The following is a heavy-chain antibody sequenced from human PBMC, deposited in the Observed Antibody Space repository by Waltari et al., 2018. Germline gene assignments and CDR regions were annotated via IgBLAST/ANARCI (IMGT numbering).Heavy chain of an antibody. Sequence: QVQLVPSGAEVKKPGASVKVSCTASGYTFTGYYLHWVRQAPGQGLEWMGRINPNSGGTNYAQKFQGRVTMTRDTSISTAYMELSRLRSDDTAVYYCARDRRSMVRGVIGGDWFDPWGQGTLVTVSS. D-gene: IGHD3-10*01. CDR3: ARDRRSMVRGVIGGDWFDP. CDR1: GYTFTGYY. J-gene: IGHJ5*02. CDR2: INPNSGGT. V-gene: IGHV1-2*06.